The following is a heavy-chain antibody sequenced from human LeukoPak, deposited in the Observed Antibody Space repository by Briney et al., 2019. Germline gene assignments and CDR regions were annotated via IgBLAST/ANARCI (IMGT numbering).Heavy chain of an antibody. Sequence: SETLSLTCTVSGGSISISSYYWGWIRQPPGKGLEWIGSIYYSGSTYYNPSLKSRVTISVDTSKNQFSLKLSSVTAADTAVYYCARGVYYYGSGSYRYRYFDYWGQGTLVTVSS. J-gene: IGHJ4*02. V-gene: IGHV4-39*07. D-gene: IGHD3-10*01. CDR2: IYYSGST. CDR3: ARGVYYYGSGSYRYRYFDY. CDR1: GGSISISSYY.